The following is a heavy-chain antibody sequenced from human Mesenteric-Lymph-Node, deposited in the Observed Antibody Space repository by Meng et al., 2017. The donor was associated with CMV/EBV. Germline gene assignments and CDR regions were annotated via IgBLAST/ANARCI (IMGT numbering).Heavy chain of an antibody. CDR2: ISGSGTNT. D-gene: IGHD3-3*01. CDR1: GVTFNSYA. J-gene: IGHJ4*02. Sequence: GGSLRLSCAVSGVTFNSYAMSWVRQAPGKGLEWVSAISGSGTNTYYADSVKGRFSISRDNSKSTLYLQMNSLRVDDTAVYYCANGGEWLFDFDHWGPGTLVTVSS. V-gene: IGHV3-23*01. CDR3: ANGGEWLFDFDH.